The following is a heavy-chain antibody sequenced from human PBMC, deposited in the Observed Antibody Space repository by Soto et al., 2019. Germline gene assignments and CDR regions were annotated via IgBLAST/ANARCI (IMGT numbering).Heavy chain of an antibody. CDR1: GFTFSSYA. J-gene: IGHJ4*02. V-gene: IGHV3-23*01. CDR3: AKDRAGNWGGDFDC. Sequence: EVQLLESGGGLVQPGGSLRLSCAASGFTFSSYAMSWVRQAPGKGLEWVSAISASASSTYYADSVKGRFTISRDNSKNTLYLQMNSLRAEDTAVYYCAKDRAGNWGGDFDCWGQGTLVTVSS. D-gene: IGHD6-19*01. CDR2: ISASASST.